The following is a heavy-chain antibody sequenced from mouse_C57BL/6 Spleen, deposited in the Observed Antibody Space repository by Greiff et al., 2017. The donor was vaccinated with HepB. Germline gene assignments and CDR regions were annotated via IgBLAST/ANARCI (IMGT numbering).Heavy chain of an antibody. J-gene: IGHJ3*01. CDR3: AMEGLRRPLAY. V-gene: IGHV1-74*01. CDR1: GYTFTSYW. Sequence: QVHVKQPGAELVKPGASVKVSCKASGYTFTSYWMHWVKQRPGQGLEWIGRIHPSDSDTNYNQKFKGKATLTVDKSSSTAYMQLSSLTSEDSAVYYCAMEGLRRPLAYWGQGTLVTVSA. D-gene: IGHD2-4*01. CDR2: IHPSDSDT.